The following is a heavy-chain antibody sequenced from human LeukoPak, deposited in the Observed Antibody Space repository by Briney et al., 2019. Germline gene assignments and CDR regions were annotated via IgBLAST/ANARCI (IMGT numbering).Heavy chain of an antibody. CDR2: INHSGST. D-gene: IGHD3-3*01. Sequence: SETLSLTCAVYDGSFSGYYWSWIRQPPGKGLEWIGEINHSGSTNYNPSPKSRVTISLDTSKSQFSLKVRYVTAADTAVYYCARGLNDSWTGENYWGQGTLVTVSS. CDR1: DGSFSGYY. CDR3: ARGLNDSWTGENY. V-gene: IGHV4-34*01. J-gene: IGHJ4*02.